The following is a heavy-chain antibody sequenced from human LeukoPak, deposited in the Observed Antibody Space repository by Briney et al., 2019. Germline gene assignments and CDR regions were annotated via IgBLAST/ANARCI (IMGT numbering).Heavy chain of an antibody. CDR2: ISSSTIRR. CDR3: AKDAGHYDTSGYTKYFDH. V-gene: IGHV3-23*01. CDR1: GFTFSSYA. D-gene: IGHD3-22*01. J-gene: IGHJ4*02. Sequence: GGTLRLSCAASGFTFSSYAMSWVRQAPGKGLEWVSDISSSTIRRNYADSVKGRFTISRDNSNNTLYLQMNSLRADDTAVYYCAKDAGHYDTSGYTKYFDHWGQGTLVTVSS.